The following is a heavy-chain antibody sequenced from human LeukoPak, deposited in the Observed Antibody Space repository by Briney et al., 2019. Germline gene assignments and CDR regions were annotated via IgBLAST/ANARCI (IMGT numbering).Heavy chain of an antibody. CDR1: GYSFTSYW. Sequence: PGESRKISCKGSGYSFTSYWIGWVRQMPGKGLEWMGIIYPGDSDTRYSPSFQGQVTISADKSISTAYLQWSSLKASDTAMYYCARSSYDYGGNTDYWGQGTLVTVSS. CDR2: IYPGDSDT. V-gene: IGHV5-51*01. J-gene: IGHJ4*02. D-gene: IGHD4-23*01. CDR3: ARSSYDYGGNTDY.